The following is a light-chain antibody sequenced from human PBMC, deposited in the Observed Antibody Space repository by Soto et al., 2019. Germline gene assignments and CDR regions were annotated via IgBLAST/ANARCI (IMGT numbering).Light chain of an antibody. CDR1: SSDVGSPYNY. J-gene: IGLJ1*01. CDR3: SSYTTTDTYV. Sequence: QSALTQPASVSGSPGQSITISCTGTSSDVGSPYNYVSWFQQHPGKAPKLMIYDISNRPSGISNRFSGSKSDNTASLTISGLQAEDEGDYYFSSYTTTDTYVFGPGTKVTVL. V-gene: IGLV2-14*03. CDR2: DIS.